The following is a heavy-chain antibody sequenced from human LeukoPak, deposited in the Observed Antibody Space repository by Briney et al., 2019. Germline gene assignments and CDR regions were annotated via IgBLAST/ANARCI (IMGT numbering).Heavy chain of an antibody. V-gene: IGHV4-34*01. Sequence: SETLSLTCAVYGGSFSGYYWSWIRQPPGKGLEWIGEINHSGSTNYNPSLKSRVTISVDTSKNQFSLKLSSVTAADTAVYYCARGGGYSGYDYYSEYYYYYMDVWGKGTTVTVSS. CDR1: GGSFSGYY. J-gene: IGHJ6*03. CDR2: INHSGST. D-gene: IGHD5-12*01. CDR3: ARGGGYSGYDYYSEYYYYYMDV.